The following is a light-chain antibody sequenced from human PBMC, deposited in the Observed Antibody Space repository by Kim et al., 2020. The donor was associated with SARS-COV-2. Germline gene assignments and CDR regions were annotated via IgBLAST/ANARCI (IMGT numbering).Light chain of an antibody. Sequence: SPGETATLACRDSHSVSNNVAWYQQKPGQAPRLLIYGASTRATDVPARFSGSGSGTDFTLTISSLQSEDLAVYHCQQYDDWPPWTFGQGTKVDIK. CDR2: GAS. J-gene: IGKJ1*01. CDR1: HSVSNN. V-gene: IGKV3-15*01. CDR3: QQYDDWPPWT.